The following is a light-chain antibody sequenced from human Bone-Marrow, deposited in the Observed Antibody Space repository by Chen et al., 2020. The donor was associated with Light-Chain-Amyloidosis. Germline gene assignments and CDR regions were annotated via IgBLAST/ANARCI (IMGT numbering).Light chain of an antibody. CDR2: GNN. CDR3: QSYDTTLSGSV. J-gene: IGLJ2*01. CDR1: SSNVGAGYD. V-gene: IGLV1-40*01. Sequence: QSVLTHPLSFSGAPGQRATIPCSGSSSNVGAGYDVQWYQQLPETAPKLRIYGNNDRPSGVPDRFSGSKSGTSASLVITGLQAEDEAEYYCQSYDTTLSGSVFGGGTKLTVL.